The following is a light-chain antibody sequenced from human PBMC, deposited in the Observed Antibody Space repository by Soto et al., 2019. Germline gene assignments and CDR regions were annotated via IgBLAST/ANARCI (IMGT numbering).Light chain of an antibody. CDR1: QLGLYSSNNKNY. Sequence: IVITQTPDSLALSLGERATINCKSSQLGLYSSNNKNYLAWYQQRPGQPPKLLIYLASTRESGVPDRCSGRGSGTDFTLTITSLQAEDVACYYCQQYESTPPTFGQGTTLEI. CDR2: LAS. CDR3: QQYESTPPT. V-gene: IGKV4-1*01. J-gene: IGKJ2*01.